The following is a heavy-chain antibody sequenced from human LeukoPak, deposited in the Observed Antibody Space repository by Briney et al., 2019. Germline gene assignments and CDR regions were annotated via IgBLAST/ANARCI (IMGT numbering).Heavy chain of an antibody. Sequence: SETLSLTCTVSGYSISSGYYWGWIRQPPGKGLEWIGSIYHSGSTYYNPSLKSRVTISVDTSKNQFSLKLSSVTAADTAVYYCARRILYSSSWYNGYYFDYWGRGTLVTVSS. CDR3: ARRILYSSSWYNGYYFDY. J-gene: IGHJ4*02. CDR1: GYSISSGYY. V-gene: IGHV4-38-2*02. CDR2: IYHSGST. D-gene: IGHD6-13*01.